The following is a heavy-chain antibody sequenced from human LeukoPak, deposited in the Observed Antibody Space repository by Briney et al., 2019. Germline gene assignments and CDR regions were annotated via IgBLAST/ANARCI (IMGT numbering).Heavy chain of an antibody. D-gene: IGHD3-10*01. CDR1: GYTFSDYG. V-gene: IGHV1-18*01. Sequence: ASVKVSCKASGYTFSDYGVSWVRQAPGQGLEWMGRISAYNGNTNYLQKFQGRVTMTTDTSTATAYMELRSLRPSDTAVYYCARGPLGFDYWGQGTLVTVSS. CDR2: ISAYNGNT. J-gene: IGHJ4*02. CDR3: ARGPLGFDY.